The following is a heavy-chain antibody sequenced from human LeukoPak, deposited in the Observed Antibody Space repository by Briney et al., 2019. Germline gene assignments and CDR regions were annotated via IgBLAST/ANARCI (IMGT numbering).Heavy chain of an antibody. CDR3: ARGGYDILTGSYRVRYYFDY. V-gene: IGHV1-2*02. J-gene: IGHJ4*02. CDR2: MNPNSGDI. CDR1: GYTFTASY. Sequence: ASVKVSCKASGYTFTASYIHWVRLAPGQGLEWMGWMNPNSGDIRYAQKFQGRVTMTRDTSISTAYMDLSRLGSDDTAVYYCARGGYDILTGSYRVRYYFDYWGQGTLVTVSS. D-gene: IGHD3-9*01.